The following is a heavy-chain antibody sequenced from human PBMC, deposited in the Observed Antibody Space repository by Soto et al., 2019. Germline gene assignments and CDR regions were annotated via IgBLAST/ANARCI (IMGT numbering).Heavy chain of an antibody. CDR2: ISGSGGST. CDR3: AKAHTAAAWGWFDP. J-gene: IGHJ5*02. Sequence: EVQLLESGGDLVQPGGSLRLSCAASGFTFSSYAMSWVRQAAGKGLEWVSAISGSGGSTYYADSVKGRFTISRDNSKNTRYLQMHSLRAEDTAVYYCAKAHTAAAWGWFDPWGQGTLVIVST. CDR1: GFTFSSYA. D-gene: IGHD7-27*01. V-gene: IGHV3-23*01.